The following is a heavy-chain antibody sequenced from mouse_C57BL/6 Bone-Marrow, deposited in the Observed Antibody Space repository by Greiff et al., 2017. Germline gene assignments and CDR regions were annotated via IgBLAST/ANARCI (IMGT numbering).Heavy chain of an antibody. CDR2: IYPGDGDT. CDR3: ARSVLWLRRLDY. J-gene: IGHJ4*01. CDR1: GYAFRSYW. D-gene: IGHD2-2*01. Sequence: VQLQQSGAELVKPGASVKISCKASGYAFRSYWMNWVKQRPGKGLEWIGQIYPGDGDTNYNGKFKGKATLTADKSSSTAYMQLSSLTSEDSAVYFCARSVLWLRRLDYWGQGTSVTVSS. V-gene: IGHV1-80*01.